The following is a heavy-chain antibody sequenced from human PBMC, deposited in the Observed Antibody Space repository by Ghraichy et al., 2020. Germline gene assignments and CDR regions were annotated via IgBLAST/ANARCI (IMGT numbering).Heavy chain of an antibody. Sequence: GGSLRLSCKGSGYRFDTSWIAWVRQMPGKGLEWMGIVYPADSDSRYSPSFQGYVTFSVDKSTDTAYLQWTSLKASDSAMYFCARRGSIAAHPFDYWGQGTLVTVSS. V-gene: IGHV5-51*01. CDR3: ARRGSIAAHPFDY. CDR1: GYRFDTSW. J-gene: IGHJ4*02. CDR2: VYPADSDS. D-gene: IGHD2-21*01.